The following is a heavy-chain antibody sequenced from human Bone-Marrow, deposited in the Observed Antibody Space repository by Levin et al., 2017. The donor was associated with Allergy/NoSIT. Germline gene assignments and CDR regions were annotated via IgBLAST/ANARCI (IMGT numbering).Heavy chain of an antibody. J-gene: IGHJ4*02. V-gene: IGHV1-2*02. CDR3: ARGPLAYCGGDCYSPEDLDY. CDR1: GYTFTGYY. D-gene: IGHD2-21*02. Sequence: ASVKVSCKASGYTFTGYYMHWVRQAPGQGLEWMGWINPNSGGTNYAQKFQGRVTMTRDTSISTAYMELSRLRSDDTAVYYCARGPLAYCGGDCYSPEDLDYWGQGTLVTVSS. CDR2: INPNSGGT.